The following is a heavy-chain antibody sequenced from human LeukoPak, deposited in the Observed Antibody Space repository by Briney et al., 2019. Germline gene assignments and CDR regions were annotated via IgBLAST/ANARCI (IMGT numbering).Heavy chain of an antibody. Sequence: ASVKVSCKVSGYTLTELSMHWVRQAPGKGLEWMGGFDPEDGETIYAQKFQGRVTMTEDTSTDTAYMELSSLRSEDTAVYYCARGGIDYDILTGYRQAGYFDYWGQGTLVTVSS. CDR1: GYTLTELS. D-gene: IGHD3-9*01. CDR3: ARGGIDYDILTGYRQAGYFDY. CDR2: FDPEDGET. V-gene: IGHV1-24*01. J-gene: IGHJ4*02.